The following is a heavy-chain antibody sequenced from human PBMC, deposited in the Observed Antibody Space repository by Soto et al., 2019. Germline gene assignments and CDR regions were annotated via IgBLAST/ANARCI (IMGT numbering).Heavy chain of an antibody. CDR2: ISYDGSNK. Sequence: QVQLVESGGGVVQPGRSLRLSCAASGFTFSSYGMHWVRQAPGKGLEWVAVISYDGSNKYYADSVKGRFTISRDNSKNTLYLQMNSLRADDRAVYYCAKLPGNYRYYGMDVWGQWPTVTVSS. CDR1: GFTFSSYG. V-gene: IGHV3-30*18. J-gene: IGHJ6*02. D-gene: IGHD4-4*01. CDR3: AKLPGNYRYYGMDV.